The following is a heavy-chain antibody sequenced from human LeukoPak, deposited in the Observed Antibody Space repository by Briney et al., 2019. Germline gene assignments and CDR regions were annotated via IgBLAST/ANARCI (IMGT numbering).Heavy chain of an antibody. CDR3: ARDSSVRGVIISYYFDY. J-gene: IGHJ4*02. Sequence: WGSLRLSCAASGFTFTSYAMHWVRQAPGQRLECMGWINAGNGNTKYSQEFQGRVTITRDTSASTAYMELSSLRSEDMAVYYCARDSSVRGVIISYYFDYWGQGTLVTVSS. CDR2: INAGNGNT. V-gene: IGHV1-3*03. D-gene: IGHD3-10*01. CDR1: GFTFTSYA.